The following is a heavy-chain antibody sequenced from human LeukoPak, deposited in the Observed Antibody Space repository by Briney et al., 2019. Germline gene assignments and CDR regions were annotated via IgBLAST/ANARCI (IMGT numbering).Heavy chain of an antibody. Sequence: PGGSLRLSCAASGFTFSSYGMHWVRQAPGKGLEWVAFIRYDGSNKYYADSVKGRFTISRDNAKNSLYLQMNSLRAEDTAVYYCARMTTVTTNWFDPWGQGTLVTVSS. CDR1: GFTFSSYG. D-gene: IGHD4-11*01. CDR3: ARMTTVTTNWFDP. J-gene: IGHJ5*02. CDR2: IRYDGSNK. V-gene: IGHV3-30*02.